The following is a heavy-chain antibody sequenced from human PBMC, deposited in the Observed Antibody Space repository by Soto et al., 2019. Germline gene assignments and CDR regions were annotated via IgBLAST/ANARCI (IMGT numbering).Heavy chain of an antibody. J-gene: IGHJ6*02. D-gene: IGHD6-6*01. CDR3: ARGGYSSSRDYYYGMDV. V-gene: IGHV1-69*06. CDR2: IIPIFGTA. CDR1: GGTFSSYA. Sequence: QVQLVQSGAEVKKPGSSVKVSCKASGGTFSSYAISWVRQAPGQGLEWMGGIIPIFGTANYAQKFQGRVTITADKSTSTAYMELSSLRSEDTAVYYCARGGYSSSRDYYYGMDVWGQGTTVTVSS.